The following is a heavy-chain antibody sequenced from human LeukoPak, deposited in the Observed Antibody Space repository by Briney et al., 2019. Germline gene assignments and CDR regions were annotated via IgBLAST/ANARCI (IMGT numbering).Heavy chain of an antibody. Sequence: ASVKVSCKASGYTFTSNYIHWVRQAPGQGLEWMGMIYPRDGSTNYAQKFQGRVTITADESTSTAYMELSGLRSEDTAVYYCARDGMATISPFFDYWGQGTLVTVSS. CDR1: GYTFTSNY. D-gene: IGHD5-24*01. CDR3: ARDGMATISPFFDY. V-gene: IGHV1-46*01. J-gene: IGHJ4*02. CDR2: IYPRDGST.